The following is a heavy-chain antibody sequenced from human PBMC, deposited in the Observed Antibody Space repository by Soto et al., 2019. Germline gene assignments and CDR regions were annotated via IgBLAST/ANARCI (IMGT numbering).Heavy chain of an antibody. CDR1: GFTFIGYW. CDR3: ARDGYCSGGRCYRRNDY. V-gene: IGHV3-7*01. Sequence: EVQLVESGGGLVQPGGSLRLSCAASGFTFIGYWMTWARQAPGKGLEWVAQIKDDGSEKFYVDSVKGRFTISRDNADNLLYLQMNSLRAEDTAVYFCARDGYCSGGRCYRRNDYWGQGTLVIVSS. CDR2: IKDDGSEK. D-gene: IGHD2-15*01. J-gene: IGHJ4*02.